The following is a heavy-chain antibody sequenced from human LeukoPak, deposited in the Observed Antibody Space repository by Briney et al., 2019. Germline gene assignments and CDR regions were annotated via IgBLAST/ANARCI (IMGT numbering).Heavy chain of an antibody. CDR3: AKDPNYCDSRGNRFDY. CDR2: IRYDGSNK. CDR1: GFTFSSYG. Sequence: GGSLRLSCAASGFTFSSYGMHWVRQAPGKGLEWVAFIRYDGSNKYYADSVKGRFTISRDNSKITLYLQMNSLRAEDTAVNYCAKDPNYCDSRGNRFDYWGQGTLVTVSS. D-gene: IGHD3-22*01. J-gene: IGHJ4*02. V-gene: IGHV3-30*02.